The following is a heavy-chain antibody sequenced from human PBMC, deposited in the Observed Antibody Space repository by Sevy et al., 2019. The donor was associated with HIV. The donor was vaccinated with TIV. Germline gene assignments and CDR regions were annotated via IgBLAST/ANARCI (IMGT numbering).Heavy chain of an antibody. CDR3: ARRNDFDI. V-gene: IGHV4-59*08. CDR1: GGSINSDH. CDR2: VYYTGGT. Sequence: SETLSLTCTVSGGSINSDHWNWIRQPPGKGLGWIWYVYYTGGTNYNPSLKNRVTISVDRTKNQFSLNLTPVTAADTAVYYCARRNDFDIWGQGTMVTVSS. J-gene: IGHJ3*02.